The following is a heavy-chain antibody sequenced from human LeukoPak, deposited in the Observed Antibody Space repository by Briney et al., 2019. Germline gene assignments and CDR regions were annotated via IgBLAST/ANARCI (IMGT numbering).Heavy chain of an antibody. CDR1: GYTFTGYY. Sequence: GASVKVSCKASGYTFTGYYMHWVRQAPGQGLEWMGWINPNSGGTNYAQKFRGWVTMTRDTSISTPYMELSRLRSDDTAVYYCARGTVVAATIPFDYWGQGTLVTVSS. V-gene: IGHV1-2*04. D-gene: IGHD2-15*01. CDR3: ARGTVVAATIPFDY. CDR2: INPNSGGT. J-gene: IGHJ4*02.